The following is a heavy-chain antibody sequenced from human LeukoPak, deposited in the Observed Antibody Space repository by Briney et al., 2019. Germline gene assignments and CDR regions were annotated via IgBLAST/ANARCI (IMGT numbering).Heavy chain of an antibody. V-gene: IGHV3-23*01. CDR1: GFTVSSNY. Sequence: PGGSLRLSCAASGFTVSSNYMSWVRQAPGKGLEWVSSISGSGGSTFYADSVKGRFTISRDNSKNTLSLQMNSLRAEDTAIYYCAKLNRDYCSGGGCYGHDGFDIWGQGTMVTVSS. CDR2: ISGSGGST. J-gene: IGHJ3*02. D-gene: IGHD2-15*01. CDR3: AKLNRDYCSGGGCYGHDGFDI.